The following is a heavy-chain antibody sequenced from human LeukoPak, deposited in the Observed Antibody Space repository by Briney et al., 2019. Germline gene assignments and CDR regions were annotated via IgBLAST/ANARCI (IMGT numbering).Heavy chain of an antibody. CDR3: ATDYDFWSGYSDAFDI. J-gene: IGHJ3*02. CDR1: GGSISSSSYY. Sequence: SETLSLTCTVSGGSISSSSYYWGWIRQPPGKGLEGIGSIYYSGSTYYNPSLKSRVTISVDTSKNQFSLKLSSVTAADTAVYYCATDYDFWSGYSDAFDIWGQGTMVTVSS. D-gene: IGHD3-3*01. V-gene: IGHV4-39*01. CDR2: IYYSGST.